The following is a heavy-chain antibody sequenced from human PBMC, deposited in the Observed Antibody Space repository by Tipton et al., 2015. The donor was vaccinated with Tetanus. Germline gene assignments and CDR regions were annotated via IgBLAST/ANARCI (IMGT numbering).Heavy chain of an antibody. CDR2: ISPSGRT. J-gene: IGHJ3*02. CDR1: RGSLRSDDYQ. V-gene: IGHV4-61*08. CDR3: ARDRHPYRISGAFRGNDALDI. Sequence: TLSLTCSVSRGSLRSDDYQWNWIRQPPGKGLEWLAYISPSGRTNSNYSLKSRITISQDKSKNQFSLRLTSVAAADTAVYYCARDRHPYRISGAFRGNDALDIWGPGALVTVSS. D-gene: IGHD1-26*01.